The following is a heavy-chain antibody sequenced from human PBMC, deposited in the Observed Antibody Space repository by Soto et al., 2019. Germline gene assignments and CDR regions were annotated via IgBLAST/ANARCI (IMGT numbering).Heavy chain of an antibody. J-gene: IGHJ4*02. CDR1: GFTFSSYA. V-gene: IGHV3-23*01. Sequence: GGSLRLSCAASGFTFSSYAMSWVRQAPGKGLEWVSAISGSGGSTYYADSVKGRFTISRDNSKNTLYLQMNSLRAEDTAVYYCAKSPYIVVVVAATHFDYWGQGTLVTVSS. CDR2: ISGSGGST. CDR3: AKSPYIVVVVAATHFDY. D-gene: IGHD2-15*01.